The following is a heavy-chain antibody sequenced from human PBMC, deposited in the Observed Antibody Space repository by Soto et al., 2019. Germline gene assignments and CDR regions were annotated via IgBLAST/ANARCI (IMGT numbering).Heavy chain of an antibody. CDR1: GYTLRAYS. D-gene: IGHD4-4*01. CDR2: INGVNGNT. V-gene: IGHV1-3*01. CDR3: ARGSNAGLDY. Sequence: QVQVVQSGAEVNKPGASVKVSCQASGYTLRAYSMNWVRQAPGQRLEWMGWINGVNGNTEYSQTFQGRVTITRDTSASIAYMELSSLRPEDTAVYYCARGSNAGLDYWGQGTLVTVSS. J-gene: IGHJ4*02.